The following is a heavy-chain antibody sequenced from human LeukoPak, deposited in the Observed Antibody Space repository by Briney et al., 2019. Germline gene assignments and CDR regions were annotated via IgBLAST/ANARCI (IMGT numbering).Heavy chain of an antibody. V-gene: IGHV4-34*01. CDR1: GGSFSGYY. CDR2: INHSGST. Sequence: SETLSLTCAVYGGSFSGYYWSWIRQPPGKGLEWIGEINHSGSTNYNPSLKSRVTISVDTSKNQFSLKLSSVTAADTAVYYCARVSLGDYYYYYYMDVWGKGTTVTVSS. J-gene: IGHJ6*03. CDR3: ARVSLGDYYYYYYMDV.